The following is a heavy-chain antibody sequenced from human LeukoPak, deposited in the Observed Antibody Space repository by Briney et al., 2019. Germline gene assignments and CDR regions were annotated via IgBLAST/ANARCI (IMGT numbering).Heavy chain of an antibody. CDR3: ARDEGSSWQIYDAFDI. V-gene: IGHV3-30*04. CDR2: ISYDGSDK. D-gene: IGHD6-13*01. J-gene: IGHJ3*02. CDR1: GFTFSRYA. Sequence: GGSLRLSCAASGFTFSRYAMHWVRQAPAKGLEWVALISYDGSDKYYADSVKGRFTISRDNSENTLYLQMNSLRPEDTAVYYCARDEGSSWQIYDAFDIWGQGTMVTVSS.